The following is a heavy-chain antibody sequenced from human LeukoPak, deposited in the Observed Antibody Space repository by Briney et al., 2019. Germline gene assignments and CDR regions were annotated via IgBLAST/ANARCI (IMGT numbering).Heavy chain of an antibody. CDR3: TREYY. CDR1: GYTFSDNY. CDR2: IHPHSGGA. D-gene: IGHD3-16*01. J-gene: IGHJ4*02. Sequence: ASVKVSCKASGYTFSDNYIHWMRQATGQGLEWMGWIHPHSGGAVYAQKFQGRVTVTRDTSISTVYMELNMLKSDDTAVYYCTREYYWGQGTLVIVSS. V-gene: IGHV1-2*02.